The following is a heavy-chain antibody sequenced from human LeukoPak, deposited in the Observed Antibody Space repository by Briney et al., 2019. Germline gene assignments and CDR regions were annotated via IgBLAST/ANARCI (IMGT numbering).Heavy chain of an antibody. J-gene: IGHJ4*02. CDR2: ISIYKGNT. CDR3: ARDPSGSYDSDY. Sequence: GASVKVSCKTSGYSFSSYDISWVRQAPGQGLEWMGWISIYKGNTNYAQKFQGRVTMTRDTSTNTAYMELRSLRSDDTAVYYCARDPSGSYDSDYWGQGSLVTVSS. V-gene: IGHV1-18*01. D-gene: IGHD1-26*01. CDR1: GYSFSSYD.